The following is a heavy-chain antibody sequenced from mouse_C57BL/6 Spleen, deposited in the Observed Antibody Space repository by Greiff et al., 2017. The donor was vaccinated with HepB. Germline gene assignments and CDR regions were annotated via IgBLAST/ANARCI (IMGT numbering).Heavy chain of an antibody. J-gene: IGHJ2*01. CDR2: IYWDDDK. Sequence: QVTLKESGPGILQSSQPLSLTCSFSGFSLSTSGMGVSWIRQPSGKGLEWLAHIYWDDDKRYNPSLKSRLTISKDTSRNQVSLKITSGDTADTATYYCARRSNWEGYFDYGGQGTTLTVSS. CDR3: ARRSNWEGYFDY. V-gene: IGHV8-12*01. D-gene: IGHD4-1*01. CDR1: GFSLSTSGMG.